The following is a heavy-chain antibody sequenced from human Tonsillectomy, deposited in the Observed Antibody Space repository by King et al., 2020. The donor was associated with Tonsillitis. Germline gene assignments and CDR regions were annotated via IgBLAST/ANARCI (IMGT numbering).Heavy chain of an antibody. Sequence: VQLVESGAEVKKPGESLRISCKGSGYSFTNYWISWVRHMPGKGLEWMGRIDPSDSYTNYSPSFQGHVTISADKSISTAYLQWSSLKASDTAMYYCARHPYYNDSRGYSPAGDNAFDIWGKGTMVTVSS. D-gene: IGHD3-22*01. CDR2: IDPSDSYT. V-gene: IGHV5-10-1*03. CDR3: ARHPYYNDSRGYSPAGDNAFDI. CDR1: GYSFTNYW. J-gene: IGHJ3*02.